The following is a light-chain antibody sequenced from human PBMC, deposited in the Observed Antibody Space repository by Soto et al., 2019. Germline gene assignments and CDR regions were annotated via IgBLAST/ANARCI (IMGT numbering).Light chain of an antibody. J-gene: IGKJ4*01. CDR2: DVT. V-gene: IGKV3-11*01. CDR1: HTVANF. CDR3: QQRSNGPPP. Sequence: DTVLTQSPATLSLSPGERATVSCRAIHTVANFLAWYQHKACQAPRLLIYDVTNRATGIPARFSGSGSGTDFTLAISCLEPDDFAVYYCQQRSNGPPPFGGGTNVEIK.